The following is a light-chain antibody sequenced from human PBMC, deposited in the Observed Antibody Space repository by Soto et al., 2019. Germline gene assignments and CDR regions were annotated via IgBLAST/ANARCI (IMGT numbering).Light chain of an antibody. CDR2: DAS. J-gene: IGKJ1*01. CDR3: QQYNSYSP. CDR1: QSISSW. V-gene: IGKV1-5*01. Sequence: DILMTQSPSTVSSSVGDRVTITFRASQSISSWLAWYQQKPGKAPKLLIYDASSLESGVPSRFSGSGSGTEFTLTISSLQPDDFATYYCQQYNSYSPFGQGTKVDIK.